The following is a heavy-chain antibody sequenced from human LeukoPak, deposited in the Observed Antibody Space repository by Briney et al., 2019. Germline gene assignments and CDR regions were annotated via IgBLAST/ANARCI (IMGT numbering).Heavy chain of an antibody. D-gene: IGHD6-13*01. Sequence: TSETLSLTCTVSGGSISTHYWSWIRQPPGKGLEWIGYISYIGSTNYNPSLKSRVTISVDTSKNQFSLKLSSVTAADTAVYYCARDGYSSSWYVMARPYNWFDPWGQGTLVTVSS. V-gene: IGHV4-59*11. CDR1: GGSISTHY. CDR2: ISYIGST. J-gene: IGHJ5*02. CDR3: ARDGYSSSWYVMARPYNWFDP.